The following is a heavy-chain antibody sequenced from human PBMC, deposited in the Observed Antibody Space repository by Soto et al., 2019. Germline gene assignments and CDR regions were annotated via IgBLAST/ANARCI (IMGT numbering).Heavy chain of an antibody. CDR3: AKTITTIGVSSRGRGALSDN. CDR1: GFTFSSYG. V-gene: IGHV3-30*18. CDR2: ISYEGKNK. Sequence: QVQLVESGGGVGQPGRSLRLSCAASGFTFSSYGMHWVRQAPGKGLEWVSVISYEGKNKYYADSVKGRFTISRDNAENTLYLLMNSLRPEDTAVYYCAKTITTIGVSSRGRGALSDNWGQGTLVSVSS. D-gene: IGHD3-3*01. J-gene: IGHJ4*02.